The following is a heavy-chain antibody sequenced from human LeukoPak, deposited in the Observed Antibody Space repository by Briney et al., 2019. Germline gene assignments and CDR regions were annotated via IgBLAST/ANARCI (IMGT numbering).Heavy chain of an antibody. V-gene: IGHV3-49*04. CDR3: TRGKGAAGTSDY. CDR1: GFTFGDYG. CDR2: IRSNAYGGTT. D-gene: IGHD6-13*01. J-gene: IGHJ4*02. Sequence: GRSLRLSCTASGFTFGDYGMSWVRQAPGTGLEWVGFIRSNAYGGTTEYAASVKGRFTISRDDSKSIAYLQMNSLKTEDTAVYYCTRGKGAAGTSDYWGQGTLVTVSS.